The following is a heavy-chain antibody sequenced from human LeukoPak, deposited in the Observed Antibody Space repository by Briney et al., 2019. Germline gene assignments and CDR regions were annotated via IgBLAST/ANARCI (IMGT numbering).Heavy chain of an antibody. CDR2: IKSKTDGGTT. J-gene: IGHJ4*02. Sequence: PGGSLRLSCAASGFTFSNAWMSWVRQAPGKGLEWVGRIKSKTDGGTTDYAAPVKGRFTISRDDSKNTLYLQMNSLRAEDTAVYYCARKFRITIFGVATYYFDYWGQGTLVTVSS. D-gene: IGHD3-3*01. CDR3: ARKFRITIFGVATYYFDY. CDR1: GFTFSNAW. V-gene: IGHV3-15*01.